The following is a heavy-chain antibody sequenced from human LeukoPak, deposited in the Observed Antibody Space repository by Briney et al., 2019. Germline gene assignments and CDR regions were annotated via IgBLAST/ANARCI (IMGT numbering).Heavy chain of an antibody. J-gene: IGHJ3*02. CDR2: INWNGGST. CDR3: ASLAARILGSLAFDI. CDR1: GFMFSSYG. V-gene: IGHV3-20*04. D-gene: IGHD1-26*01. Sequence: RPGGSLRLSCAASGFMFSSYGMHWVRQAPGKGLEWVSGINWNGGSTGYADSVKGRFTISRDNAKNSLYLQMNSLRAEDTALYYCASLAARILGSLAFDIWGQGTMVTVSS.